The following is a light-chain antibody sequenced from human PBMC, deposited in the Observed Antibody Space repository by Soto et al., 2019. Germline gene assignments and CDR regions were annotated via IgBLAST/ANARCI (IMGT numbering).Light chain of an antibody. CDR1: SSNIGAHYD. V-gene: IGLV1-40*01. CDR2: GNS. CDR3: CSYAGSSTYV. J-gene: IGLJ1*01. Sequence: QPVLTQPPSVSGAPGQRVTISCTGTSSNIGAHYDVHWYQQLPGTAPKLLIYGNSNRPSGVPDRFSGSKSGTSASLAITGLQAEDEADYYCCSYAGSSTYVFGTGTKVTVL.